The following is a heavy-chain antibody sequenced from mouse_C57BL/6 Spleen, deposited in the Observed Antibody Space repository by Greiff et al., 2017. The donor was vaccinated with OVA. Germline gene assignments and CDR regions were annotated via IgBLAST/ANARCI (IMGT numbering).Heavy chain of an antibody. V-gene: IGHV6-3*01. CDR1: GFTFSNYW. CDR2: IRLKSDNYAT. J-gene: IGHJ2*01. CDR3: TGEGDFDY. Sequence: EVKVVESGGGLVQPGGSMKLSCVASGFTFSNYWMNWVRQSPEKGLEWVAQIRLKSDNYATHYAESVKGRFTISRDDSKSSVYLQMNNLRAEDTGIYYCTGEGDFDYWGQGTTLTVSS.